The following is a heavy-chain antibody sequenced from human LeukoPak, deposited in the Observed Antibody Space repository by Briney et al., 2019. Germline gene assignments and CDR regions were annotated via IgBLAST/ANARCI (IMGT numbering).Heavy chain of an antibody. J-gene: IGHJ4*02. CDR2: ISYDGSNK. CDR3: AKERHRYCSSTSCYYFDY. D-gene: IGHD2-2*01. V-gene: IGHV3-30*18. CDR1: GFTFSSYG. Sequence: GGSLRLSCVASGFTFSSYGMHWVRQAPGKGLEWVAVISYDGSNKYYADSVKGRFTISRDNSKNTLYLQMNSLRAEDTAVYYCAKERHRYCSSTSCYYFDYWCQGTLVTVSS.